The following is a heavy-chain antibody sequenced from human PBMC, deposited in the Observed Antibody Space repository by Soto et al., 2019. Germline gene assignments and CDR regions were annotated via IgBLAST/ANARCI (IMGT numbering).Heavy chain of an antibody. D-gene: IGHD2-8*02. CDR2: IWYDGSNK. J-gene: IGHJ4*02. V-gene: IGHV3-33*01. CDR1: GFTFSSYG. Sequence: PGGSLRLSCAASGFTFSSYGMHWVRQAPGKGLEWVAVIWYDGSNKYYADSVKGRFTISRDNSKTTLYLQMNSLRAEDTAVYYCARGEPGDYFDYWGQGTLVTVSS. CDR3: ARGEPGDYFDY.